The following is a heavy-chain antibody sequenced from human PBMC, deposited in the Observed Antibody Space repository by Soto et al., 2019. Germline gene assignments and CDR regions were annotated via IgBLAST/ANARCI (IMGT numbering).Heavy chain of an antibody. CDR1: GFTFSSSA. Sequence: LRLSCAASGFTFSSSAMSWVRQAPGKGLEWVAALSDSGGSTYYADSVRGRFTISRDNSKKTLFLQMNSLRAEDTALYYCAKVFQYYYYGMDVWGQGTTVPSP. J-gene: IGHJ6*02. V-gene: IGHV3-23*01. CDR2: LSDSGGST. CDR3: AKVFQYYYYGMDV.